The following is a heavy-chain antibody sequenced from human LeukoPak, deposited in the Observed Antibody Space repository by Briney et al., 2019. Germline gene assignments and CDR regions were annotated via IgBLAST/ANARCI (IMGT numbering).Heavy chain of an antibody. Sequence: GGSLRLSCTASGFTFGDYAMSWFRQAPGKGLEWVGFIRSKAYGGTTEYAASVKGRFTISRDDSKSIAYLQMNSLKTEDTAVYYCQVRGVIKNSNWFDPWGQGTLVTVSS. CDR2: IRSKAYGGTT. V-gene: IGHV3-49*03. CDR1: GFTFGDYA. J-gene: IGHJ5*02. CDR3: QVRGVIKNSNWFDP. D-gene: IGHD3-10*01.